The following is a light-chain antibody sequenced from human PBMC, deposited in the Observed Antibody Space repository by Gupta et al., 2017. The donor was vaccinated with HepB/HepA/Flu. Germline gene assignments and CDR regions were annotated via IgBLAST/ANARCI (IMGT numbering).Light chain of an antibody. J-gene: IGLJ2*01. CDR2: GRN. Sequence: SSELTQHPRVSVALVQTVTITCQGDGLRTYYASWYQQKPGQAPSRVVDGRNSRPSGTPDRVSDSRSGTTASFNVTAAGAEDDADDYCHSHACASRRSFGGGTKLS. V-gene: IGLV3-19*01. CDR1: GLRTYY. CDR3: HSHACASRRS.